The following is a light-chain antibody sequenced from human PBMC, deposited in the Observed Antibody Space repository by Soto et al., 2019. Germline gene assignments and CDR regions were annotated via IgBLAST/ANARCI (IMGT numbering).Light chain of an antibody. CDR1: SGHSNYA. CDR3: QTWDTGISVV. CDR2: LNNDGSH. Sequence: SLGASVKLTCTLSSGHSNYAIAWHQQQPEKGPRYLMKLNNDGSHSKGDGIPDRFSGSSSGAERYLTISSLQSEDESDYYCQTWDTGISVVFGGGTKLTVL. V-gene: IGLV4-69*01. J-gene: IGLJ2*01.